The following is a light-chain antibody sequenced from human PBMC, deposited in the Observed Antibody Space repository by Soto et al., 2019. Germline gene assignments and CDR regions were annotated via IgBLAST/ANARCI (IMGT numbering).Light chain of an antibody. CDR2: GVT. CDR3: SSYAGSLYV. J-gene: IGLJ1*01. V-gene: IGLV2-8*01. Sequence: QSALTQPPSASGSPGQSVTISCTGTSSDVGGYNYVSWYQQHPGKAPKLMIYGVTKRPSGVPDRFSGSKSGNTASLTVSGLQAEDEADYYCSSYAGSLYVFGTGTKLTVL. CDR1: SSDVGGYNY.